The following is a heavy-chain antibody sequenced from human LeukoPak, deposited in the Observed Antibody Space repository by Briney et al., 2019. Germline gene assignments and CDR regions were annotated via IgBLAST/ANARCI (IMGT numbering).Heavy chain of an antibody. J-gene: IGHJ4*02. Sequence: GGSLRLSCAASGFTFSSYGMHWVRQAPGKGLEWVAVISYDGSKKHYADSVKGRFTISRDNSKNTLNLQMNSLRVEDTAVYYCAKDMYSTAWYGVFDYWGQRTLVTVSS. CDR3: AKDMYSTAWYGVFDY. V-gene: IGHV3-30*18. CDR1: GFTFSSYG. CDR2: ISYDGSKK. D-gene: IGHD6-19*01.